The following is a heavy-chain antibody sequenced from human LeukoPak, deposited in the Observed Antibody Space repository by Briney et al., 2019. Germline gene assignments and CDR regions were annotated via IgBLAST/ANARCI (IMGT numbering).Heavy chain of an antibody. CDR3: ARGEEYGSGTVHFDY. Sequence: PSGTLSLTCAVSGXSISXSXXXSXXRQPXGKGLEXIGEVHHSGGTNYNPSLKSRVTISADRSNNRFSLSLNSVTAADTAVFYCARGEEYGSGTVHFDYWGQGILVTVSS. J-gene: IGHJ4*02. D-gene: IGHD3-10*01. CDR2: VHHSGGT. CDR1: GXSISXSXX. V-gene: IGHV4-4*02.